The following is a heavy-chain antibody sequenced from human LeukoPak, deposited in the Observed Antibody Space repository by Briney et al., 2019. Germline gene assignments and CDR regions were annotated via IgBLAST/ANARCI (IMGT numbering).Heavy chain of an antibody. J-gene: IGHJ6*04. D-gene: IGHD2-15*01. Sequence: GSLRLSCAASGFTFSSYGMHWVRQAPGKGLEWVAVISYDGSNKYYADSVKGRFTISRDNSKNTLYLQMNSLRAEDTAVYYCAKARCSGGSCYYYYGMDVWGKGTTVTVSS. CDR1: GFTFSSYG. CDR2: ISYDGSNK. V-gene: IGHV3-30*18. CDR3: AKARCSGGSCYYYYGMDV.